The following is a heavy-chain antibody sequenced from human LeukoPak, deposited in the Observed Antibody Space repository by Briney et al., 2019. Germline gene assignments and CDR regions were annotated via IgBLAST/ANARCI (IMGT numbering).Heavy chain of an antibody. J-gene: IGHJ4*02. Sequence: PSETLSLTCTVSGYSISSGYYWGWIRQPPGRGLEWIGEINHSGSTNYNPSLKSRVTISVDTSKNQFSLKLSSVTAADTAVYYCVRGGGSEVCDYWGQGTLVTVSS. CDR2: INHSGST. V-gene: IGHV4-38-2*02. D-gene: IGHD5-12*01. CDR3: VRGGGSEVCDY. CDR1: GYSISSGYY.